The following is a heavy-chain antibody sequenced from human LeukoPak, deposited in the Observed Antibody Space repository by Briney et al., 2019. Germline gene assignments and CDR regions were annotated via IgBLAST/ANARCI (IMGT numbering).Heavy chain of an antibody. D-gene: IGHD2-21*01. CDR3: ARGGGDD. V-gene: IGHV4-59*10. Sequence: GSLRLSCAASGFTVSSNYMSWVRQAPGKGLEWIGRIYTSGSTNYNPSLKSRVTMSVDTSKNQFSLKLSSVTAADTAVYYCARGGGDDWGQGTLVTVSS. J-gene: IGHJ4*02. CDR2: IYTSGST. CDR1: GFTVSSNY.